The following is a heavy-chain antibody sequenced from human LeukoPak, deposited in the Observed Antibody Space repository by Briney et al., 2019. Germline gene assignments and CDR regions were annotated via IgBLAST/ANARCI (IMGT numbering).Heavy chain of an antibody. CDR3: ARATVDTTRGYYYYMDV. CDR2: INSSGGST. D-gene: IGHD5-18*01. J-gene: IGHJ6*03. Sequence: ASVKVTCKASGYTFTSYYMHWVRQAPGQGLEWMGIINSSGGSTSYAQKFQGRVTMTRDMSTSTVDMELSSLRTEDTAVYYCARATVDTTRGYYYYMDVWGKGTTVTISS. V-gene: IGHV1-46*01. CDR1: GYTFTSYY.